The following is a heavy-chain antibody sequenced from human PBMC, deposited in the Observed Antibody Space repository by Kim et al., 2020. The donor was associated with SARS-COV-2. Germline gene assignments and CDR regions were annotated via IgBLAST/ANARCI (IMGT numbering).Heavy chain of an antibody. J-gene: IGHJ4*02. CDR2: IYSGGSST. V-gene: IGHV3-23*03. D-gene: IGHD2-15*01. Sequence: GGSLRLSCAASGFTFSSYAMSWVRQAPGKGLEWVSVIYSGGSSTYYADSVKGRFTISRDNSKNTLYLQMNSLRAEDTAVYYCAKSPVSVAATSDYWGQGTLVTVSS. CDR3: AKSPVSVAATSDY. CDR1: GFTFSSYA.